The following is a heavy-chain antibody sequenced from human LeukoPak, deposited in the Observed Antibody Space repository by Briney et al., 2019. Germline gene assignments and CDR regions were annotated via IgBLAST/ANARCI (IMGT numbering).Heavy chain of an antibody. V-gene: IGHV4-30-4*07. J-gene: IGHJ4*02. CDR2: LYYSGST. Sequence: SETLSLTCAVSGGSISSGGYSWNWIRQPPGKGLEWIGYLYYSGSTYYNPSLESRVLISVDTSKNQFSLKLSSVTAADTAVYYCARGFAYYYDSSGYGNDYWGQGTLVTVSS. CDR3: ARGFAYYYDSSGYGNDY. D-gene: IGHD3-22*01. CDR1: GGSISSGGYS.